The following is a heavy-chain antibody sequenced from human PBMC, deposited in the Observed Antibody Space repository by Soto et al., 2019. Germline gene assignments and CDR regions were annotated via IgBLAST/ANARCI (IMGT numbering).Heavy chain of an antibody. Sequence: QVQLVQSGAEVKKPGSSVKVSCKASGGTFSSYAISWVRQAPGQGLEWMGVIIPIFGTANYAQKFQGRVTITADESTSTAYMELSSLRSEDTSVYYCARDLRYIVVVPAAQPDYYYYGMDVWGQGTTVTVSS. CDR1: GGTFSSYA. D-gene: IGHD2-2*01. J-gene: IGHJ6*02. V-gene: IGHV1-69*01. CDR3: ARDLRYIVVVPAAQPDYYYYGMDV. CDR2: IIPIFGTA.